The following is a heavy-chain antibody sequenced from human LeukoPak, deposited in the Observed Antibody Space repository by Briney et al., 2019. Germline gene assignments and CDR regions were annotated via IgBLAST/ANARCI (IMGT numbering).Heavy chain of an antibody. CDR3: AREGTYYFDY. CDR2: ISSSGTST. Sequence: GGSLRLSCAASGFTFSSFSVNWVRQAPGKGLEWVSSISSSGTSTYYADSVKGRFTISRDNPRNLLYLQMNSLRAEDTAVYYCAREGTYYFDYWGQGTLVTVSS. CDR1: GFTFSSFS. V-gene: IGHV3-21*01. D-gene: IGHD1/OR15-1a*01. J-gene: IGHJ4*02.